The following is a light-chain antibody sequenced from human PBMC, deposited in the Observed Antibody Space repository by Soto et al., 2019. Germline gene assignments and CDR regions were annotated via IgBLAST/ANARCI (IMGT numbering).Light chain of an antibody. CDR2: EGT. V-gene: IGLV2-23*01. Sequence: QSALTQPASVSGSPGQSITISCTGTSSDVGSYDLVSWFQHHPGEAPKLMIYEGTKRPSGVSGRFSGSKSGNTASLTISGLQAEDEADYYCCSFTSSNTHVFGTGTKLTVL. J-gene: IGLJ1*01. CDR3: CSFTSSNTHV. CDR1: SSDVGSYDL.